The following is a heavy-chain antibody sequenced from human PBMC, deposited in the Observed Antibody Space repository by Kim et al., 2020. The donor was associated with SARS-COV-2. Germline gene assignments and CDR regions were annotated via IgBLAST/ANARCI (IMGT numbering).Heavy chain of an antibody. CDR3: VRGTWGDINDY. CDR1: GDTSSTSC. D-gene: IGHD3-16*01. V-gene: IGHV1-18*01. Sequence: ASVKVSCKASGDTSSTSCFSWVRQAPGQGLEWMGWINTKKGDTGYVQRFQDRVTMTTDPSTAAAYMELRSLKFDDTAVYYCVRGTWGDINDYWGQGTLVTVSS. CDR2: INTKKGDT. J-gene: IGHJ4*02.